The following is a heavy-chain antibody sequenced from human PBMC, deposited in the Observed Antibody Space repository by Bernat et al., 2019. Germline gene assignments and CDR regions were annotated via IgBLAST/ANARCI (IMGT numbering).Heavy chain of an antibody. Sequence: EVQLVESGGGLVQPGGSLRLSCAASGFTVSSNYMSWVRQAPGKGLEWVSSISSSSSYIYYADSVKGRFTISRDNAKNSLYLQMNSLRAEDTAVYYCARAGSSSWDDAFDIWGQGTMVTVSS. CDR1: GFTVSSNY. CDR3: ARAGSSSWDDAFDI. CDR2: ISSSSSYI. J-gene: IGHJ3*02. D-gene: IGHD6-13*01. V-gene: IGHV3-21*01.